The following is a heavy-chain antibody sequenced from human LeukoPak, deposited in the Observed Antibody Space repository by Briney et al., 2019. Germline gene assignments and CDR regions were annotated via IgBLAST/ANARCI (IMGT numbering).Heavy chain of an antibody. CDR2: INHSGSS. J-gene: IGHJ5*02. Sequence: SETLSLTCAVYGGSFSGYYWSWIRQPPGKGLEWIGEINHSGSSNYNPSLKSRVTISVDTSKNRFSLKLSSVTAADTAVYYCARLYGSGSYPPTNWFDPWGQGTLVTVSS. CDR1: GGSFSGYY. V-gene: IGHV4-34*01. D-gene: IGHD3-10*01. CDR3: ARLYGSGSYPPTNWFDP.